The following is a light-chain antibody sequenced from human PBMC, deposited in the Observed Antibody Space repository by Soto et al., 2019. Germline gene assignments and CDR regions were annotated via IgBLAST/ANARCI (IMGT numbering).Light chain of an antibody. CDR2: AAS. J-gene: IGKJ1*01. V-gene: IGKV1-39*01. CDR1: QSISSY. Sequence: DIQMTQSPSSLSASVGDRVTITCRASQSISSYLNWYQQKPGKAPKLLIYAASSLQSGVPSRFSGSGSGTYFTLTISSLQPEDFATYYCQQSYSTSGTFGQGTKVEIK. CDR3: QQSYSTSGT.